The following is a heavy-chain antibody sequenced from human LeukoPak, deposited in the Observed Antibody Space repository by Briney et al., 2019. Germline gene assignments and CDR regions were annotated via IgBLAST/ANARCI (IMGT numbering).Heavy chain of an antibody. V-gene: IGHV4-30-2*01. CDR1: GGSVDSSDYY. D-gene: IGHD6-13*01. CDR3: ATSIAAAKGESWFDL. J-gene: IGHJ2*01. Sequence: SETLSLTCTVSGGSVDSSDYYWTWIRQPPGKGLEWIGYISHTGGTYYNSSLLSRVTISLDKSKNQFSLKLSSVTAADTAVYYCATSIAAAKGESWFDLWGRGTLVTVSS. CDR2: ISHTGGT.